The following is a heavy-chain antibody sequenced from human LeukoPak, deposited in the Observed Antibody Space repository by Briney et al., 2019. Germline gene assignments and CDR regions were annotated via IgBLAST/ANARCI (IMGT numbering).Heavy chain of an antibody. D-gene: IGHD6-6*01. J-gene: IGHJ4*02. CDR3: ARLHSRSSHTSFDY. CDR1: GFTFSNAW. V-gene: IGHV3-15*01. CDR2: IKSKTDGGTT. Sequence: PGGSLRLSCAASGFTFSNAWMSWVRQAPGKGLEWVGRIKSKTDGGTTDYAAPVKGRFTISRDDSKNTLYLQMNILKTEDTAVYYCARLHSRSSHTSFDYWGQGTLVTVSS.